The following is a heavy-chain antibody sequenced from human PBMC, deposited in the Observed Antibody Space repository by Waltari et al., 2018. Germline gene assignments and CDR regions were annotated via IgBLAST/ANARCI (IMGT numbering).Heavy chain of an antibody. V-gene: IGHV3-30-3*01. D-gene: IGHD4-17*01. Sequence: QVQLVESGGGVVQPGRSLRLSCAASGFTFSSYAMHWVRQAPGKGLEWVAVISYDGSNKYYADSVKGRFTISRDNSKNTLYLQMNSLRAEDTAVYYCARVGTTVILYYFDYWGQGTLVTVSS. J-gene: IGHJ4*02. CDR1: GFTFSSYA. CDR2: ISYDGSNK. CDR3: ARVGTTVILYYFDY.